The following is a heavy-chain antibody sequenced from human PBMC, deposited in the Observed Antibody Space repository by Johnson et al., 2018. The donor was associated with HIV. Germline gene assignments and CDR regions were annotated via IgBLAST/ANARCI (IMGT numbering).Heavy chain of an antibody. D-gene: IGHD2-15*01. CDR1: GFTFSTNW. CDR3: ASEGIYCTGGRCYVAAFDI. V-gene: IGHV3-74*02. CDR2: ISGSGGSA. Sequence: VQLVESGGGVVRPGGSLRLSCVGSGFTFSTNWMHWVRQAPGKGLVWVSAISGSGGSAYYADSVKGRFTISRDGAKNTLYLQMNSLRAEDTAVYYCASEGIYCTGGRCYVAAFDIWGQGTMVTLSS. J-gene: IGHJ3*02.